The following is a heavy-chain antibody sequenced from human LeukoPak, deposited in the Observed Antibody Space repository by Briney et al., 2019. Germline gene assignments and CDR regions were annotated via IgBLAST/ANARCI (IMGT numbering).Heavy chain of an antibody. D-gene: IGHD3-22*01. V-gene: IGHV4-59*01. CDR1: GGSISSYY. Sequence: ASETLSLTCTVSGGSISSYYWSWIRQPPGKGLEWIGYIYYSGSTNYNPSLKSRVTISVDTSKNQFSLKLSSVTAADTAVYYCAAAYYYDSRMDYWGQGTLVTVSS. CDR3: AAAYYYDSRMDY. J-gene: IGHJ4*02. CDR2: IYYSGST.